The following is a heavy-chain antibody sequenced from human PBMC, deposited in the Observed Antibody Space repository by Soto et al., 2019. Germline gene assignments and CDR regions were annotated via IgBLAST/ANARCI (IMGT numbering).Heavy chain of an antibody. Sequence: GASVKVSCKASGGTFSSYAISWVRQAPGQGLEWMGGIIPIFGTANYAQKFQGRVTITADESTSTAYMDLSSLRSEDTSVYYCARDGGYCSSTSCLYGMDVWGQGTTGTVS. CDR1: GGTFSSYA. D-gene: IGHD2-2*01. V-gene: IGHV1-69*13. J-gene: IGHJ6*02. CDR3: ARDGGYCSSTSCLYGMDV. CDR2: IIPIFGTA.